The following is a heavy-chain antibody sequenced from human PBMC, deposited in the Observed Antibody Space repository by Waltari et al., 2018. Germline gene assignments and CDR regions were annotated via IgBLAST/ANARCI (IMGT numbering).Heavy chain of an antibody. CDR3: ARGKQSWSGYRKWAFDI. CDR2: INHSGST. CDR1: GGSFSGYY. J-gene: IGHJ3*02. V-gene: IGHV4-34*01. D-gene: IGHD3-3*01. Sequence: QVQLQQWGAGLLKPSETLSLTCAVYGGSFSGYYWSWIRQPPGKGLEWIGEINHSGSTNYNPSLKSRVTISVDTSKNQFSLKLSSVTAADTAVYYCARGKQSWSGYRKWAFDIWGQGTMVTVSS.